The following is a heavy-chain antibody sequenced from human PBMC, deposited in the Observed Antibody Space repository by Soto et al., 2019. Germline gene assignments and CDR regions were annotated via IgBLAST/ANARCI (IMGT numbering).Heavy chain of an antibody. Sequence: SETLSLTCTVSAASFSKYYWTWIRQPPGKGLEWIGYVYFNGNTNYNPSLKRRVSISIDTSKNQISLTLNSVTAADTAVYYCASVAFGGVVLAHWGQGTLVTVSS. D-gene: IGHD3-16*01. CDR3: ASVAFGGVVLAH. V-gene: IGHV4-59*01. J-gene: IGHJ4*02. CDR1: AASFSKYY. CDR2: VYFNGNT.